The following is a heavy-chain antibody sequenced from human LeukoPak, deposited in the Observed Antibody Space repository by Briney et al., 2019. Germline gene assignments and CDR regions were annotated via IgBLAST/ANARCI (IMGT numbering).Heavy chain of an antibody. J-gene: IGHJ4*02. CDR2: INPNTGAT. D-gene: IGHD6-19*01. CDR1: GYTFTGYY. Sequence: ASVKVSCKPSGYTFTGYYIYWVRQAPGLRLEWIGWINPNTGATMYGQKFQGRVTLTRDTSIDTAYLELSNLRSDDTALYYCARDRVGSGWPRPYYFEFWGQGSLVTVSS. V-gene: IGHV1-2*02. CDR3: ARDRVGSGWPRPYYFEF.